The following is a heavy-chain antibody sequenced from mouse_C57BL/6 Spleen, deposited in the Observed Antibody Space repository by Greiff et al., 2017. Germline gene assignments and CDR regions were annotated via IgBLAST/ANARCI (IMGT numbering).Heavy chain of an antibody. CDR2: IDPSDSET. CDR3: ARLDTDYYAMDY. CDR1: GYTFTSYW. J-gene: IGHJ4*01. V-gene: IGHV1-52*01. Sequence: QVQLQQPGAELVRPGSSVKLSCKASGYTFTSYWMHWVKQRPIQGLEWIGNIDPSDSETHYNQKFKDKATLTVDKSSSTAYMQLSSLTSEDSAVYYCARLDTDYYAMDYWGQGTSVTVSS. D-gene: IGHD1-1*01.